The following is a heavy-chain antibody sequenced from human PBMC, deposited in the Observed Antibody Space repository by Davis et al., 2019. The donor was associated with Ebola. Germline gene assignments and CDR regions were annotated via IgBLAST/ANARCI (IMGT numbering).Heavy chain of an antibody. D-gene: IGHD2-15*01. J-gene: IGHJ5*02. CDR2: IYYSGST. CDR3: ARKRVVVVVAATPRVNWFDP. V-gene: IGHV4-59*08. CDR1: GGSISSYY. Sequence: MPSETLSLTCTVSGGSISSYYWSWIRQPPGKGLEWIGYIYYSGSTNYNPSLKSRVTISVDTSKNQFSLKLSSVTAADTAVYYCARKRVVVVVAATPRVNWFDPWGQGTLVTVSS.